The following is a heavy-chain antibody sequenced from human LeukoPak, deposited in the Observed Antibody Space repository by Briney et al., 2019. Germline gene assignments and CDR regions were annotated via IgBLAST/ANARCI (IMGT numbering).Heavy chain of an antibody. CDR1: GFTVSSNY. CDR2: IYSGGST. V-gene: IGHV3-66*01. J-gene: IGHJ4*02. CDR3: VLIVATISPDY. Sequence: RAGGSLRLSCAASGFTVSSNYMSWVRQAPGKGLEWVSVIYSGGSTYYADSVKGRFTISRDNSKNTLYLQMNSLRAEDTAVYYCVLIVATISPDYWGQGTLVTVSS. D-gene: IGHD5-12*01.